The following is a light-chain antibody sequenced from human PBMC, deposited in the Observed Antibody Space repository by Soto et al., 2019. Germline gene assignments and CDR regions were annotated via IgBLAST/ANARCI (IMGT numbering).Light chain of an antibody. CDR2: GAS. V-gene: IGKV3-15*01. Sequence: EIVMTQSPATLSVSPGERATLSCRASQSVSSTLAWYQQKPGQAPRLLIYGASTRATGIPARFSGSGSGTEFTLTISGLQSEDFAVYYCQQYNNWPPWTFGQGSKVVSK. J-gene: IGKJ1*01. CDR1: QSVSST. CDR3: QQYNNWPPWT.